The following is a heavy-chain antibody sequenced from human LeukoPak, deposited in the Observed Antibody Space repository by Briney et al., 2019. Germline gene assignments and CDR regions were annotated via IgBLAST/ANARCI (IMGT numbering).Heavy chain of an antibody. CDR3: ARARYSSGCPYDY. V-gene: IGHV4-59*01. CDR1: GGSISSYY. J-gene: IGHJ4*02. Sequence: SETLSLTCTVSGGSISSYYWSWIRQPPGKGLDWIGYIYYSGSTNYNPSLKSRVTISVDTSKNQFYLKLSSVTAADTAVYYCARARYSSGCPYDYWGQGTLVTVSS. D-gene: IGHD6-19*01. CDR2: IYYSGST.